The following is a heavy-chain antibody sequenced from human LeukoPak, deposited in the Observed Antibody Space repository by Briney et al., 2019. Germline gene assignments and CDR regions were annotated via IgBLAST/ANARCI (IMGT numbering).Heavy chain of an antibody. D-gene: IGHD4-11*01. J-gene: IGHJ6*03. CDR3: ARDNSPFDYYYYYMDV. Sequence: SETLSLTCTVSGGSISSYYWSWIRQPPGKGLEWIGYIYYSGSTNYNPSLKSRVTISADTSKNQFSLKLSSVTAADTAVYYCARDNSPFDYYYYYMDVWGKGTTVTVSS. CDR1: GGSISSYY. V-gene: IGHV4-59*01. CDR2: IYYSGST.